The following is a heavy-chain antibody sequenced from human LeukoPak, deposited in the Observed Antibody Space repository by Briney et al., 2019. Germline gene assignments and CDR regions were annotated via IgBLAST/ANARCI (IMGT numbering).Heavy chain of an antibody. CDR1: GFSLSTTGVT. CDR2: VYWDDDT. V-gene: IGHV2-5*02. CDR3: AHGFIRQAGDFRH. D-gene: IGHD3-10*01. J-gene: IGHJ1*01. Sequence: SGPTLVKPTQTLRLTCTFSGFSLSTTGVTVGWIRQPPGKALEWLALVYWDDDTRYSPSLRDRLTITKDTSKNQVVLTMTHMDPVVIATYYCAHGFIRQAGDFRHWGQGTLVTVSS.